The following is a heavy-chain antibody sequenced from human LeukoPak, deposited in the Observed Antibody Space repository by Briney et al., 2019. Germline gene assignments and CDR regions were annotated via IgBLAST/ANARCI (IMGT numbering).Heavy chain of an antibody. CDR2: VSGSGGST. V-gene: IGHV3-23*01. CDR3: AKDPPDSFDRY. CDR1: GFTFSSSA. D-gene: IGHD3-22*01. Sequence: PGGSLRLSCAASGFTFSSSAMNWVRLAPGKGLEWVSTVSGSGGSTYYADSVKGRFTISRVNSKNTLYLQMNSLRAEDTAVYYCAKDPPDSFDRYWGQGTLVTVSS. J-gene: IGHJ4*02.